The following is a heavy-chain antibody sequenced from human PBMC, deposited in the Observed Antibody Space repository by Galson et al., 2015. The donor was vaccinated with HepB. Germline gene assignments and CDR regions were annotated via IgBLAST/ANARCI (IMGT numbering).Heavy chain of an antibody. V-gene: IGHV7-4-1*02. Sequence: SVKVSCKASGYTFTSYAMNWVRQAPGQGLEWMGWINTNTGNPTYAQGFTGRFVFSLDTSVSTAYLQISSLKAEDTAVYYCAREPLITMVQGGLDYWGQGTLVTVSS. D-gene: IGHD3-10*01. CDR3: AREPLITMVQGGLDY. J-gene: IGHJ4*02. CDR2: INTNTGNP. CDR1: GYTFTSYA.